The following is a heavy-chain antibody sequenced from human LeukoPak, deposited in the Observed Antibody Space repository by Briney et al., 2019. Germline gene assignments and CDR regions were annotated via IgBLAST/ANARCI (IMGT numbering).Heavy chain of an antibody. CDR2: INAGNGNT. D-gene: IGHD2-2*01. CDR1: GYTFTSYA. Sequence: ASVKDSCKASGYTFTSYAMHWVRQAPGQRLEWMGWINAGNGNTKYSQKFQGRVTITRDTSASTAYMELSSLRSEDTAVYYCARGPPGYCSSTSCYLNYWGQGTLVTVSP. CDR3: ARGPPGYCSSTSCYLNY. J-gene: IGHJ4*02. V-gene: IGHV1-3*01.